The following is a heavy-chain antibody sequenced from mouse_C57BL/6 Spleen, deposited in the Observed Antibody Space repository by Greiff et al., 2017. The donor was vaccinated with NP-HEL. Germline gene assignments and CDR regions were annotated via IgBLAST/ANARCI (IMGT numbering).Heavy chain of an antibody. Sequence: QVQLQQSGPELVKPGASVKISCKASGYAFSSSWMNWVKQRPGKGLEWIGRIYPGDGDTNYNGKFKGKATLTADKSSSTAYMQLSSLTSEDSAVYFCANYGNYYAMDYWGQGTSVTVSS. J-gene: IGHJ4*01. CDR2: IYPGDGDT. CDR1: GYAFSSSW. D-gene: IGHD2-1*01. CDR3: ANYGNYYAMDY. V-gene: IGHV1-82*01.